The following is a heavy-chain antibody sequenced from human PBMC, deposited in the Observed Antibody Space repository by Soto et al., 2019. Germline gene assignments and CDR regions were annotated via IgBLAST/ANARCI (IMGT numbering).Heavy chain of an antibody. CDR3: ARDYADIAVAGIPLLAH. CDR2: INAGNGNT. D-gene: IGHD6-19*01. J-gene: IGHJ4*01. Sequence: QVQLVQSEAEVKKPGASVNVSCKASGFTFSKYAMHWVRQAPGQRLEWMGWINAGNGNTRYLEKLQGRVTIIRDTSASTVYMELSSLRSEDTAVYYCARDYADIAVAGIPLLAHWGQGTLVTVSS. CDR1: GFTFSKYA. V-gene: IGHV1-3*01.